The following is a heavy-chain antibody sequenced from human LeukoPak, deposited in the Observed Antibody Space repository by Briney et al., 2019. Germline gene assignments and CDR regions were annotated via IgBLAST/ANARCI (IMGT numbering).Heavy chain of an antibody. D-gene: IGHD1/OR15-1a*01. CDR3: TTVGIWNMIQGEDR. J-gene: IGHJ5*02. Sequence: GGSLRLSCAVFGSGFPFSKAWMSWVRQAPGKGLEWVGRIKSKTDGGTTDYAAPVKGRFSILRDDSKNTLYLQMDNLKTEDTAVYYCTTVGIWNMIQGEDRRGQGTLVAVSS. CDR2: IKSKTDGGTT. V-gene: IGHV3-15*01. CDR1: GFPFSKAW.